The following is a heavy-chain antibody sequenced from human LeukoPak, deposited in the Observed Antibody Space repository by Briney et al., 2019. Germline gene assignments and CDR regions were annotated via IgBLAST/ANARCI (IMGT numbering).Heavy chain of an antibody. Sequence: VASVKVSCKASGYTFTSYGISWVRQAPGQGLEWMGWISAYNDDRNYAEEFQGRVTMTTDTSTSTAYMELRSLRSDDTAVYYCARLGYCSSTSCYYYYYYGMDVWGQGTTVTVSS. J-gene: IGHJ6*02. CDR3: ARLGYCSSTSCYYYYYYGMDV. D-gene: IGHD2-2*01. CDR1: GYTFTSYG. V-gene: IGHV1-18*01. CDR2: ISAYNDDR.